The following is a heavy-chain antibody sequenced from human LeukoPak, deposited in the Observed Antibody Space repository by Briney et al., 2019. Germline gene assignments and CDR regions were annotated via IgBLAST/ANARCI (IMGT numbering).Heavy chain of an antibody. V-gene: IGHV3-7*01. CDR2: IKDDGSEK. CDR1: GFSFSTYW. Sequence: GSLRLSCAASGFSFSTYWMSWVRQPPGKGLEWVANIKDDGSEKYYVDSVKGRFTISRDNAKNSLYLQMNSLRAEDSAVYYCARVGTAEGTLEDYWGQGTLVTDSS. D-gene: IGHD6-13*01. CDR3: ARVGTAEGTLEDY. J-gene: IGHJ4*02.